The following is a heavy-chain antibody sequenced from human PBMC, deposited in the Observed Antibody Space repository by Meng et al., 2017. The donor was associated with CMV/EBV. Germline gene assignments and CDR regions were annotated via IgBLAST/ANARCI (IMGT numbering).Heavy chain of an antibody. Sequence: SETLSLTCAVYGRSFSGYYWSWIRQPPGKGLEWIGEINHSGSTNYNPSLKSRVTISVDTSKNQFSLKLSSVTAADTAVYYCARGGGIAARPRNYYGMDVWGQGTTVTVSS. CDR1: GRSFSGYY. D-gene: IGHD6-6*01. CDR2: INHSGST. J-gene: IGHJ6*02. CDR3: ARGGGIAARPRNYYGMDV. V-gene: IGHV4-34*01.